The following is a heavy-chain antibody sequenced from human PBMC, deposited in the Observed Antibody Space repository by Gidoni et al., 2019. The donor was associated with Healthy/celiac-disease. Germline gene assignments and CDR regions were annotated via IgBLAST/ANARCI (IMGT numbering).Heavy chain of an antibody. Sequence: QVQLVESGGGVVQPGRSLRLSCAASGFTLSSYGMHWVRQAPGKGLEWVAVISYDGSNKYYADYVKGRFTIYRDNSKNTLYLQMNSLRAEDTAVYYCAKDASVVAIWGGMDVWGQGTTVTVSS. J-gene: IGHJ6*02. V-gene: IGHV3-30*18. D-gene: IGHD3-22*01. CDR2: ISYDGSNK. CDR1: GFTLSSYG. CDR3: AKDASVVAIWGGMDV.